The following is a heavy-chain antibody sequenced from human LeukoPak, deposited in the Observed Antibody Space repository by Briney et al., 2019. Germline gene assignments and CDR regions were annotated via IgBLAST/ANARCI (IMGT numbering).Heavy chain of an antibody. CDR3: ARDLSSKYSYGFSAGY. D-gene: IGHD5-18*01. J-gene: IGHJ4*02. CDR2: INHSGST. Sequence: SETLSLTCAVYGGSFSGYYWSWIRQPPGKGLEWIGEINHSGSTNYNPSLKSRVTISVDTSKNQFSLKLSSVTAADTAVYYCARDLSSKYSYGFSAGYWGQGTLVTVSS. V-gene: IGHV4-34*01. CDR1: GGSFSGYY.